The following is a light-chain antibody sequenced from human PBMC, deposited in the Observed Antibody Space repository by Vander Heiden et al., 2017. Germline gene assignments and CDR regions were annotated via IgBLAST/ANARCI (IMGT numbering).Light chain of an antibody. CDR2: AAS. V-gene: IGKV1-39*01. J-gene: IGKJ2*02. Sequence: IQMTQSPSSLSASVGDRVTITCRASQSISSYLNWYQQKPGKAPKLLIYAASRLQSGVPSRFSGSGSGTDFTLTISRLQPEDFATYYCQHRDSTPRTFGQGTKLEIK. CDR3: QHRDSTPRT. CDR1: QSISSY.